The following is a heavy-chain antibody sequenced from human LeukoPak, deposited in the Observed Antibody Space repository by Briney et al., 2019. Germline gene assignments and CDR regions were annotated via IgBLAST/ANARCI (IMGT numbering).Heavy chain of an antibody. CDR3: ASWAGGDEPVASFDY. D-gene: IGHD3-10*01. J-gene: IGHJ4*02. Sequence: ASVTVSYTPSVYTFTPYYMHWMRQSPGQGLGWMGWINLSTGGTNYAQKFHGRVTMTRDTSISTAYMELRRLRYDDTAVYYCASWAGGDEPVASFDYWGQGTLITVSS. V-gene: IGHV1-2*02. CDR2: INLSTGGT. CDR1: VYTFTPYY.